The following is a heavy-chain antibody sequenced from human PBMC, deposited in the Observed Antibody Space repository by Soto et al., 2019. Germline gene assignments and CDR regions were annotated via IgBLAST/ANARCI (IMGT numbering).Heavy chain of an antibody. CDR3: AREVGYGYFSAALLD. J-gene: IGHJ4*02. V-gene: IGHV1-69*01. CDR2: IITLFGTS. D-gene: IGHD5-18*01. CDR1: GGTFSSHS. Sequence: VQLMQSGAEVKKPGSSVKVSCKASGGTFSSHSINWVRQAPGQGLEWMGGIITLFGTSNYAQNFQGRVTITADQSTNTAYMELNSLTSDDTAVYYCAREVGYGYFSAALLDWGQGTLVNVSS.